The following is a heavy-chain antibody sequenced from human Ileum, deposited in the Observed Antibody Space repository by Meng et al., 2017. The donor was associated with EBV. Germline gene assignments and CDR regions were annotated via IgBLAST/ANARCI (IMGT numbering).Heavy chain of an antibody. CDR3: ARGEGFCSSGSCSREGRSPDY. CDR2: IYYSGAT. V-gene: IGHV4-39*07. J-gene: IGHJ4*02. CDR1: GGSINSNNYY. Sequence: LTLTGSGPGLVKPSETLSHTCIVSGGSINSNNYYWAWIRQPPGKGLEWIGSIYYSGATYFNPSLKSRVTISVDTSKKQFSLWLNSVTAADTAVYYCARGEGFCSSGSCSREGRSPDYWGQGTLVTVSS. D-gene: IGHD2-15*01.